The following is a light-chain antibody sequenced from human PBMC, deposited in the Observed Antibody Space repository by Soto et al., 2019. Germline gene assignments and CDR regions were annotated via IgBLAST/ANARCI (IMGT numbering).Light chain of an antibody. CDR3: PKYNSAPWT. J-gene: IGKJ1*01. CDR2: AAS. Sequence: DIQMTQSPSSLSASVGDRVTITCRASQGISHYLAWYQQKPGKVPKLLIYAASTLQSGVPSRFSGSGSGTDFTLTISSLQPEDVATYYCPKYNSAPWTFGQGTKVEIK. CDR1: QGISHY. V-gene: IGKV1-27*01.